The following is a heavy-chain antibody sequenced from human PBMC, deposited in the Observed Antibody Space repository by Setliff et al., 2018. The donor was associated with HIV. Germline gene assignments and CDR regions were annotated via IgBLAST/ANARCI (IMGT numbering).Heavy chain of an antibody. V-gene: IGHV4-39*07. J-gene: IGHJ4*02. Sequence: SETLSLTCTVSGGSISSSSYYWGWIRQPPGKGLEWIGSFYYSGNTYYNPSLKSRVTISVDASRNQFSLKLNSVTAADTAVYYCAREPDSISYDYWGQGTLVTVSS. D-gene: IGHD4-4*01. CDR1: GGSISSSSYY. CDR2: FYYSGNT. CDR3: AREPDSISYDY.